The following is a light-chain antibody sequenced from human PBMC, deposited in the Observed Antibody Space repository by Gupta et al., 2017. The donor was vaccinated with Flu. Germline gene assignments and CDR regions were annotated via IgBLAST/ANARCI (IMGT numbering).Light chain of an antibody. V-gene: IGKV3-11*01. CDR3: QQRGKWPLT. J-gene: IGKJ4*01. CDR1: QSVSSY. CDR2: DAS. Sequence: EIVLTQSPDTLSLSSGERATLSCRASQSVSSYLAWYQQKPGQAPRLLIYDASKRATGIPVRFSGSGSGTEFTLTISSLEPEDSAVYYCQQRGKWPLTFGGGTNVEI.